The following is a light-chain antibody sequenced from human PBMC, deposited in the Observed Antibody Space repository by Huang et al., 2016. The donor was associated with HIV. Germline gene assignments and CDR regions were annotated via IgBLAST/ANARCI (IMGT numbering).Light chain of an antibody. CDR2: LSS. V-gene: IGKV2-28*01. Sequence: EIVMTQSPLSLPVSPGEPASLSCRSSQSLVHSNGYNYLDWYLQRPGQSPQVLIYLSSYRASGVPGRFSGSGSGTNFTLKISRVETEDIGTYYCMQALQTPTFGQGTTLEI. J-gene: IGKJ2*01. CDR3: MQALQTPT. CDR1: QSLVHSNGYNY.